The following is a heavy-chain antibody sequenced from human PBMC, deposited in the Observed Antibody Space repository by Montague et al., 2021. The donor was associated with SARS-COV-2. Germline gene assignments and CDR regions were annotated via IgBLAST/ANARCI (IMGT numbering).Heavy chain of an antibody. CDR3: ASGRMVPYSSSWTTLYYYYGMDV. V-gene: IGHV6-1*01. D-gene: IGHD6-13*01. CDR1: GDTVSSNSAA. CDR2: TYYRSKWYN. J-gene: IGHJ6*02. Sequence: CAISGDTVSSNSAAWNWIRQSPSRGLEWLGRTYYRSKWYNDYAVSVKXRITINPDTSKNQFSLQLNSVTPEDTAVYYCASGRMVPYSSSWTTLYYYYGMDVGGQGTTVTVSS.